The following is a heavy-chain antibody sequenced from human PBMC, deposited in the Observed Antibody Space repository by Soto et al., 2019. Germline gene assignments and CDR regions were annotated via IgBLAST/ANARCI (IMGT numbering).Heavy chain of an antibody. Sequence: VQLLESGGGLVQPGGSLRLSCAASGFTFSSYAMSWVRQAPGKGLEWVSAISGSGGSTYYADSVKGRFTISRDNSKNTLYLQMNSLRAEDTAVYYCAKSQSYDSSGYDGMDVWGQGTTVTVSS. CDR3: AKSQSYDSSGYDGMDV. V-gene: IGHV3-23*01. CDR1: GFTFSSYA. J-gene: IGHJ6*02. CDR2: ISGSGGST. D-gene: IGHD3-22*01.